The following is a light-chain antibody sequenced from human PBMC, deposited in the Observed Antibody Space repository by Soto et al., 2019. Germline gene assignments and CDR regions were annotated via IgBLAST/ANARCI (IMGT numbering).Light chain of an antibody. CDR3: SSYAGSSNV. CDR2: EVN. J-gene: IGLJ1*01. V-gene: IGLV2-8*01. CDR1: SSDVGGYNY. Sequence: QSALTQPPSASGSPGQSVAISCTGTSSDVGGYNYVSWYQQHPGKAPKLMIYEVNKRPSGVPDRFSGSKSGNTASLTVSGLQAEDEAVSYCSSYAGSSNVFGTGTKVTVL.